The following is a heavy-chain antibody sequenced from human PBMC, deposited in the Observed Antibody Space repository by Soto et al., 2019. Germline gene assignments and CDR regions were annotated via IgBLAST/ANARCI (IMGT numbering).Heavy chain of an antibody. Sequence: QMQLVQSGPEVKKPGTSVKVSCKASGFTFTSSAVQWVRQARGQRLEWIGWIVVGSGNTNYAQKFQERVTITRDMSTSTAYMELSSLRSEDTAVYYCAAEGITMVRGVIQDWGQGTLVTVSS. CDR3: AAEGITMVRGVIQD. CDR2: IVVGSGNT. CDR1: GFTFTSSA. D-gene: IGHD3-10*01. V-gene: IGHV1-58*01. J-gene: IGHJ4*02.